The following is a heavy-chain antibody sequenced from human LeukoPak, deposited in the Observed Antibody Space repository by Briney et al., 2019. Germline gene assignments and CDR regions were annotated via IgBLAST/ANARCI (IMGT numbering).Heavy chain of an antibody. CDR3: ARTVSTGNSGWNWFDP. CDR1: GYTFTIYY. J-gene: IGHJ5*02. Sequence: ASVKVSCKASGYTFTIYYMHWVRQAPGQGLEWMGIINPSGGSTNYAQKFQGRVTMTRDTSTSTVYMELSSLRSEDTAVYYCARTVSTGNSGWNWFDPWGQGTLVTVSS. D-gene: IGHD5/OR15-5a*01. V-gene: IGHV1-46*01. CDR2: INPSGGST.